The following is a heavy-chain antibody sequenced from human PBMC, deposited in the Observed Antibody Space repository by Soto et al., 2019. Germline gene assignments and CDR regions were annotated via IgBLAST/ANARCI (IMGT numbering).Heavy chain of an antibody. Sequence: SETLSLTCGVSGGTVASSHWWSWVRQSPGGGLEWIGNVYHTGDTNLNPSLQSRVTISVDKSNNQFSLRLNSLTAADTAVYFCAREIVTAGGNNYFDPWGPGTLVTVSS. CDR3: AREIVTAGGNNYFDP. CDR1: GGTVASSHW. V-gene: IGHV4-4*02. J-gene: IGHJ5*02. CDR2: VYHTGDT. D-gene: IGHD2-21*02.